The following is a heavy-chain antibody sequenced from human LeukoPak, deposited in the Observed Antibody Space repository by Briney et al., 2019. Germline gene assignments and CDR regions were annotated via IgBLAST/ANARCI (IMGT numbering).Heavy chain of an antibody. CDR3: ATYTEDYSGPAFAP. D-gene: IGHD3-16*01. CDR2: IHYSGNT. Sequence: SETLSLTCTVSGGSISSSIHYWGWVRQSPRKGLEWIGTIHYSGNTYYNPSLRSRLTISLDTSNNQFSLKLSSVTAADTAVYYCATYTEDYSGPAFAPWGQGTLVIVSS. J-gene: IGHJ5*02. V-gene: IGHV4-39*07. CDR1: GGSISSSIHY.